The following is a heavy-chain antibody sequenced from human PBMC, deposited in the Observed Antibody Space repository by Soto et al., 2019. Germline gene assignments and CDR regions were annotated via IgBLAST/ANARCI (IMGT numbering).Heavy chain of an antibody. CDR1: GFTFTNYA. Sequence: EVQLLESGGGLVQPGGSLRLSCAASGFTFTNYAMTWVRQAPGKGLEWVSTISGSGSDTYYADSMKGRFTISRDNSKNTRYLQMHSLRAEDTAVYYCAKRYCTTTSCLREIDYWGQGTLVTVSS. D-gene: IGHD2-2*01. J-gene: IGHJ4*02. CDR3: AKRYCTTTSCLREIDY. V-gene: IGHV3-23*01. CDR2: ISGSGSDT.